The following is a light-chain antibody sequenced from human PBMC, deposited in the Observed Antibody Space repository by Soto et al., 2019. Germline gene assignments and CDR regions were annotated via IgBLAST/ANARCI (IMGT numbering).Light chain of an antibody. J-gene: IGKJ1*01. Sequence: EKVMTQSPATLSVSPGERATLSCRASQGISSDLAWYQQKPGQAPRLLIYGASTRATGILARFSGSGSGTEFTLTISSLQAEAFAVYYCKCYSDPPAAVFGHGTKVEIK. CDR1: QGISSD. V-gene: IGKV3D-15*01. CDR2: GAS. CDR3: KCYSDPPAAV.